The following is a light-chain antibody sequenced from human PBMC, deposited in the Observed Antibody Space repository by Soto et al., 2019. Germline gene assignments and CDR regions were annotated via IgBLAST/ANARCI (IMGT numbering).Light chain of an antibody. J-gene: IGKJ4*01. CDR1: QSVSSY. CDR3: QQRSSWPRF. Sequence: EIVLTQSPATLSLSPGERATLSCRASQSVSSYLVWYQHKAGQAPRLVIYDASKRATGSPDRFSGSGSGTDFTLTISSLEPDDFAVYFCQQRSSWPRFFGGGTTVEIK. V-gene: IGKV3-11*01. CDR2: DAS.